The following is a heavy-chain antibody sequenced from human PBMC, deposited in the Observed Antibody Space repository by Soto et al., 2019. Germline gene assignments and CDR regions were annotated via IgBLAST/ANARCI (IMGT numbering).Heavy chain of an antibody. V-gene: IGHV3-48*02. CDR3: ARLRYLAEDY. CDR2: ISSSSSTI. Sequence: EVQLVESGGGLVQPGGSLRLSCAASGFTFSSYSMNWVRQAPGKGLEWVSYISSSSSTIYYADSVKGRFTISRDNAKNSLYQQMNSLRDEDTAVYYCARLRYLAEDYWGQGTLVTVSS. J-gene: IGHJ4*02. D-gene: IGHD3-9*01. CDR1: GFTFSSYS.